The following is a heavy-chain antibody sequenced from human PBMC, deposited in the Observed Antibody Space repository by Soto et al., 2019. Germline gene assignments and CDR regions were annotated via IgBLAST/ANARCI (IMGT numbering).Heavy chain of an antibody. CDR2: FDPEDGET. CDR3: ATLTTVADYYYGMDV. CDR1: GYTLTELS. D-gene: IGHD4-17*01. Sequence: ASGKVSCKVSGYTLTELSMHWVRQAPGKGIEWMGGFDPEDGETIYAQKFQGRVTTTEDTSTDTAYMELSSLRSEDTAVYYCATLTTVADYYYGMDVWGQGTTVTVSS. J-gene: IGHJ6*02. V-gene: IGHV1-24*01.